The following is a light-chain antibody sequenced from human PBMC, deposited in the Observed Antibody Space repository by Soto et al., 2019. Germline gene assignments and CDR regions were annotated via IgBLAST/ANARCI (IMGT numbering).Light chain of an antibody. V-gene: IGKV1-5*01. J-gene: IGKJ1*01. CDR3: QQYNSYSPWT. CDR2: DAS. Sequence: DIQMTQSPSTLSASVGDRFTITCLSSQSVNKWLAWFQQKPGKVPKLLIFDASTLQTGVPSRFGGGGSGTEFTLTISGLQPDDFATYYCQQYNSYSPWTFGPGTKVDIK. CDR1: QSVNKW.